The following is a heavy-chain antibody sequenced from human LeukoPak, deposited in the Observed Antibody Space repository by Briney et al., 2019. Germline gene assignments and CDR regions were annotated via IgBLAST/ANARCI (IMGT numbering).Heavy chain of an antibody. V-gene: IGHV4-39*01. CDR3: ASGSGSLTVVYFQH. Sequence: PSETLSLTCTVSGGSISSSSYYWGWIRQPPGKGLEWIGSIYYSGSTYYNPSLKSRVTISVDTSKNQFSLKLSSVTAADTAVYYCASGSGSLTVVYFQHWGQGTLVTVSS. D-gene: IGHD1-26*01. CDR1: GGSISSSSYY. J-gene: IGHJ1*01. CDR2: IYYSGST.